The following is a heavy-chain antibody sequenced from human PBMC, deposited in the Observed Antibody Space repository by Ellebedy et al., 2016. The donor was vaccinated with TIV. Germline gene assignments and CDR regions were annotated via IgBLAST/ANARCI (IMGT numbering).Heavy chain of an antibody. J-gene: IGHJ4*02. CDR2: ISGSGGTT. V-gene: IGHV3-23*01. Sequence: GESLKISCAASRFIFSSYAMTWVRQAPGKGLEWVSTISGSGGTTYSADSVKGRFTISRDNSKNPLYLQMNSLEAEDTAVYYCAKSFLFGALDSWGQGTLVTVSS. D-gene: IGHD3-16*01. CDR3: AKSFLFGALDS. CDR1: RFIFSSYA.